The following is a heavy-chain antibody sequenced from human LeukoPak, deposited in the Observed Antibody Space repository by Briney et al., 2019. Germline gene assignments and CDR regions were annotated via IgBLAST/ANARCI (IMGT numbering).Heavy chain of an antibody. CDR2: IYTSGTT. CDR3: ASADAWGIIYN. D-gene: IGHD1-14*01. CDR1: GASISTYY. Sequence: SETLSLTCTVSGASISTYYWSWIRQPAGKGLEYIGRIYTSGTTNCNPSLRSRVTVSVDTSKNQLSLKLSSVTAADTAVYYCASADAWGIIYNWGQGTLVTVSS. J-gene: IGHJ4*02. V-gene: IGHV4-4*07.